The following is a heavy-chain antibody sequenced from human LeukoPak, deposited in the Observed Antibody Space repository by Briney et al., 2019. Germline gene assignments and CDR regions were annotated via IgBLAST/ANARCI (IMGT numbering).Heavy chain of an antibody. D-gene: IGHD2-21*01. V-gene: IGHV3-23*01. CDR3: AKPGDTSQYFFDY. CDR1: GFSFSSYT. Sequence: PGGSLRLSCAASGFSFSSYTMNWVRQAPGKGLEWVSVTNSGGGTTFNADSVKGRFTISRDNSKNTLYLQMNSLRAEDTAIYYCAKPGDTSQYFFDYWGQGTLVTVSS. J-gene: IGHJ4*02. CDR2: TNSGGGTT.